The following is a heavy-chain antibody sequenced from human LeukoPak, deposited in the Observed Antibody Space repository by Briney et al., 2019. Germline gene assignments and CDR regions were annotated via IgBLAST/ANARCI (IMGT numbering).Heavy chain of an antibody. CDR3: ARGHPYYYDGSGYLTDYYYYMDV. D-gene: IGHD3-22*01. Sequence: ASVKVSCKASGYTFTSYYMHWVRQAPGQGLEWMGMINPSGGSTSYAQKFQGRVTMTRDMSTSTVYMELSSLRSEDTAVYYCARGHPYYYDGSGYLTDYYYYMDVWGKGTTVTVSS. V-gene: IGHV1-46*01. J-gene: IGHJ6*03. CDR2: INPSGGST. CDR1: GYTFTSYY.